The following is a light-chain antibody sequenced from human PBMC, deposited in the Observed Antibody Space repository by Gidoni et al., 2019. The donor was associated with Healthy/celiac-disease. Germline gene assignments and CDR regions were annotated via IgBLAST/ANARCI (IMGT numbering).Light chain of an antibody. J-gene: IGLJ1*01. CDR3: CSYAGSFYV. V-gene: IGLV2-11*01. CDR1: SSDVGGYKY. Sequence: QSALTQPRSVSGSPGQSVTISCTGTSSDVGGYKYVAWYQQHPGKAPKIMIYDVSKRPSGVPDRFSGSKSGNTASLTISGLQTENEADYYSCSYAGSFYVFGTGTKVTVL. CDR2: DVS.